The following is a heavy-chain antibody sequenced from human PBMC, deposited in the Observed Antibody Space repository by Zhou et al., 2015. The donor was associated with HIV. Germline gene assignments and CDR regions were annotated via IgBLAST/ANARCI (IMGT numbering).Heavy chain of an antibody. J-gene: IGHJ3*02. Sequence: QVQLVQSGAEVKKPGASVKVSCKASGYTFTSYGISWVRQAPGQGLEWMGWISPTFDLENYAQKFRARLTISVDRSTTAAYMELSSLTSEDTAIYFCARSSVNHENAFDIWGQGTNVIVSP. D-gene: IGHD3-22*01. CDR2: ISPTFDLE. CDR1: GYTFTSYG. V-gene: IGHV1-69*10. CDR3: ARSSVNHENAFDI.